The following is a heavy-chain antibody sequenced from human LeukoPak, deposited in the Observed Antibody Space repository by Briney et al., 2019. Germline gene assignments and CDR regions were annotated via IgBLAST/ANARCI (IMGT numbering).Heavy chain of an antibody. D-gene: IGHD2-2*01. CDR3: ARAPSMPRFDP. Sequence: SETVSLTCTVSGGSISSGSYYWSWIRQPAGKGLEWIGRIYTSGSTNYNPSLKSRVTISVDTSKNQFSLKLSSVTAADTAVYYCARAPSMPRFDPWGQGTLVTVSS. V-gene: IGHV4-61*02. CDR1: GGSISSGSYY. CDR2: IYTSGST. J-gene: IGHJ5*02.